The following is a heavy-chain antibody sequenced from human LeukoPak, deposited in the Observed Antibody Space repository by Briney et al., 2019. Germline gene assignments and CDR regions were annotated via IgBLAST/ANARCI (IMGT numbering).Heavy chain of an antibody. CDR3: AKDLDY. CDR1: GFTFNSNA. V-gene: IGHV3-23*01. J-gene: IGHJ4*02. CDR2: ISTGGSTT. Sequence: GGSLRLSCGASGFTFNSNAMSWVRLAPGKGLEWVSAISTGGSTTYYADSVKGRFTISRDNFKNTLYLQMNSLRAEDTAIYYCAKDLDYWGQGTLVTVSS.